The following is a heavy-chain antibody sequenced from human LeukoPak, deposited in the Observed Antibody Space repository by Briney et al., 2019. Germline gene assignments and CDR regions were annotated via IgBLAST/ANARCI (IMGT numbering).Heavy chain of an antibody. CDR2: INHSGST. Sequence: SETLSLTCTVSGGSINSYYWSRIRQPPGKGLEWIGEINHSGSTNYNPSLKSRVTISVDKSKNQFSLKLSSVTAADTAVYYCARDCYDFWSGYYTGSYYYYMDVWGKGTTVTVSS. CDR3: ARDCYDFWSGYYTGSYYYYMDV. J-gene: IGHJ6*03. D-gene: IGHD3-3*01. CDR1: GGSINSYY. V-gene: IGHV4-34*01.